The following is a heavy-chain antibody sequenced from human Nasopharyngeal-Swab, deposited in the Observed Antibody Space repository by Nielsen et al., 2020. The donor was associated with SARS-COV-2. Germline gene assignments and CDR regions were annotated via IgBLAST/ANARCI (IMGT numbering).Heavy chain of an antibody. Sequence: GGSLRLSCAASGLTVTTSYMNWVRRLPGKGLEWVSFISSDGSASYADSVQGRFTISRQNSRNTLYLQMNSLRAEDTAVYYCARGVRGSGTYWGMDIWGQGTTVTVSS. D-gene: IGHD3-10*01. CDR2: ISSDGSA. J-gene: IGHJ6*02. V-gene: IGHV3-53*01. CDR3: ARGVRGSGTYWGMDI. CDR1: GLTVTTSY.